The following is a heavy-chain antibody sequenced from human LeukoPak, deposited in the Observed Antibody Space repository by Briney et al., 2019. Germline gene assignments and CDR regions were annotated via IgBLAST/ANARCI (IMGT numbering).Heavy chain of an antibody. D-gene: IGHD2-21*01. V-gene: IGHV3-23*01. CDR2: IVGDSSKT. CDR1: GLTFHDYA. J-gene: IGHJ6*03. CDR3: AKQPYNYYYLDV. Sequence: GGSLRLSCAISGLTFHDYAMTWVRQAPGKGLEWVSTIVGDSSKTYYADSVKGRFTISRDNSNYMLFLHMNNLRAEDTAIYYCAKQPYNYYYLDVWGKGTTVAVSS.